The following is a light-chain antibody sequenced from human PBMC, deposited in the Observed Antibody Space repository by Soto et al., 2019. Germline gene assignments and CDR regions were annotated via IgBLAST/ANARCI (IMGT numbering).Light chain of an antibody. CDR3: QGWDSSRDHVG. J-gene: IGLJ2*01. V-gene: IGLV3-21*04. Sequence: SYELTQPPSVSVAPGKTARITCGGNNIGSKSVHWYQQKPGQAPVLVIYYDSDRPSGIPERFSGSNSGNTATLTISRVEAGDEADYYCQGWDSSRDHVGFGGGTKLTVL. CDR1: NIGSKS. CDR2: YDS.